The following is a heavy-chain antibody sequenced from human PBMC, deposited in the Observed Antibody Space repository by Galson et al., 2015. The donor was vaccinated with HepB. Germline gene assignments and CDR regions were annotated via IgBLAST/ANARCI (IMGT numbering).Heavy chain of an antibody. V-gene: IGHV5-51*01. D-gene: IGHD1-26*01. CDR2: IYPGDSDT. CDR1: GYSFSNYW. Sequence: QSGAEVKKPGESLKISCKGFGYSFSNYWIGWVRQMPGIGLEWMGIIYPGDSDTRYSPSFQGQVTISADKSINTAYLQWSSLKASDTAMYFCARRSRDYAMDVWGQGTTVTVSS. CDR3: ARRSRDYAMDV. J-gene: IGHJ6*02.